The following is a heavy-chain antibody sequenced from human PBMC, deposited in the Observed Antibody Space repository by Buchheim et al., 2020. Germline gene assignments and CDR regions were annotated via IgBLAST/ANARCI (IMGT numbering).Heavy chain of an antibody. CDR1: GGTFSSYT. V-gene: IGHV1-69*02. CDR2: IIPILGIA. J-gene: IGHJ6*02. Sequence: QVQLVQSGAEVKKPGSSVKVSCKASGGTFSSYTISWVRQAPGQGLEWMGRIIPILGIANYAQKFQGRVTITADKSTSTAYMNMRSLRSKDMAVYYCAVTAMAGGYYYYGMDVWGQGTT. CDR3: AVTAMAGGYYYYGMDV. D-gene: IGHD5-18*01.